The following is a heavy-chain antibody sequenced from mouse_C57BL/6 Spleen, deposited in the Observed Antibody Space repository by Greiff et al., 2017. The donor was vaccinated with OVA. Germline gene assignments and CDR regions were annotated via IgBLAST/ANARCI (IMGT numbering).Heavy chain of an antibody. D-gene: IGHD2-4*01. CDR1: GYTFTSYW. J-gene: IGHJ3*01. Sequence: QVQLQQPGAELVRPGSSVKLSCKASGYTFTSYWMHWVKQRPIQGLEWIGNIDPSDSETHYNQKFKDKATLTVDKSSSTAYMQLSSLTSEDSAVYYCARHGDYAWFAYWGQGTLVTVSA. V-gene: IGHV1-52*01. CDR2: IDPSDSET. CDR3: ARHGDYAWFAY.